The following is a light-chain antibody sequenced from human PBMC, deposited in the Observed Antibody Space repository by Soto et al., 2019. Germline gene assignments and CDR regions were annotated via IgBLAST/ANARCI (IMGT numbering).Light chain of an antibody. V-gene: IGKV1-39*01. CDR3: EQSYSTPYT. Sequence: DIQMTQSPSSLSASVGDRVTITCRASQSISSYLNWYQQKPGKAPKPLIYAASSLQSAVPSRFSASGSGTDFTLTISSLQPEDFATYYWEQSYSTPYTFGQGTKLEIK. J-gene: IGKJ2*01. CDR1: QSISSY. CDR2: AAS.